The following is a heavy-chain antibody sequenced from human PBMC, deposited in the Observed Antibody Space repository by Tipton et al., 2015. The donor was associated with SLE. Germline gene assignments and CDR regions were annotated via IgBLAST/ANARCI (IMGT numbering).Heavy chain of an antibody. Sequence: TLSLTCTVSGGSISRSTYFWDWIRQPPGKGLEWIGKIYYSGHSYYNPSLKSRVTIFVDTSMNQFSLRLSSVTAADTAAYFCARHLDSRDYGYFDLWGRGSLVTVSS. V-gene: IGHV4-39*01. CDR2: IYYSGHS. CDR1: GGSISRSTYF. J-gene: IGHJ2*01. D-gene: IGHD4-11*01. CDR3: ARHLDSRDYGYFDL.